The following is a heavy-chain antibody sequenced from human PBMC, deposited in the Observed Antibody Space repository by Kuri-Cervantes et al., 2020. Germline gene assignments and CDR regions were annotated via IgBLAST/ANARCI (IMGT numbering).Heavy chain of an antibody. V-gene: IGHV3-48*01. CDR3: ARDRGFMFDY. CDR1: GFTFSSYS. CDR2: ISSSSSTI. Sequence: GESLQVSCAASGFTFSSYSMNWVRQAPGKGLEWVSYISSSSSTIYYADSVKGRFTISRDNAKNSLYLQMNSLRAEDTAVYYCARDRGFMFDYCAQGTLVTVSS. J-gene: IGHJ4*02. D-gene: IGHD3-16*01.